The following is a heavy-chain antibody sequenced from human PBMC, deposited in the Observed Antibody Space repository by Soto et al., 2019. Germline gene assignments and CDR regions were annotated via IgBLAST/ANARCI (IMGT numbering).Heavy chain of an antibody. D-gene: IGHD3-22*01. CDR3: TREGGDYYDSSGANYDAFDI. V-gene: IGHV3-49*03. CDR1: GFTLGDYA. Sequence: PGGSLRLSCTASGFTLGDYAMSWFRQAPGKGLEWVGFIRSKAYGGTTEYAVSVKGRFTISRDDSKSIAYLQMNSLKTEDTAVYYCTREGGDYYDSSGANYDAFDIWGQGTMVTVSS. CDR2: IRSKAYGGTT. J-gene: IGHJ3*02.